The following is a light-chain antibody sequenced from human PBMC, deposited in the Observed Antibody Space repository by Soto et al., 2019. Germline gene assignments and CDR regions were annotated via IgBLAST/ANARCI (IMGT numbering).Light chain of an antibody. Sequence: DIHMTQYPSSVSASIGDRVTITCRSIQDINIWLAWYHQKPGLAPNLLIYRASSLLGGVPSRFSGSGSGTYFTLTISGLQPEDLGTYYCQQGKDFPLTFGGRTKVEI. CDR1: QDINIW. V-gene: IGKV1-12*01. J-gene: IGKJ4*01. CDR2: RAS. CDR3: QQGKDFPLT.